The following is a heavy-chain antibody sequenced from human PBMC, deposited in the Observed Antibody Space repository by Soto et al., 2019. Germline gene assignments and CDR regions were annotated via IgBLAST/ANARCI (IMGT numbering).Heavy chain of an antibody. V-gene: IGHV1-24*01. Sequence: QVQLVQSGAEMKKPGASVKVSCKVSGFTLTELPMHWVRQAPGKGLEWMGAFDPEVGETFFAQIFQGRIILTEDTNINTAYMEVTSLRSEDTAVYYCAAPLHLEAFELWGQGKLVTVSS. J-gene: IGHJ3*01. D-gene: IGHD4-4*01. CDR2: FDPEVGET. CDR1: GFTLTELP. CDR3: AAPLHLEAFEL.